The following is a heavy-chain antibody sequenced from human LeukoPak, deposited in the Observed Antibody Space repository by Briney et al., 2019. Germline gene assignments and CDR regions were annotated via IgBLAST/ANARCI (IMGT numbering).Heavy chain of an antibody. J-gene: IGHJ4*02. CDR3: ARAMVRGVINAFDY. CDR1: GGSFSGYY. V-gene: IGHV4-34*01. Sequence: PSETLSLTCAVYGGSFSGYYRSWIRQPPGKGLEWIGEINHSGSTNYNPSLKSRVTISVDTSKNQFSLKLSSVTAADTAVYYCARAMVRGVINAFDYWGQGTLVTVSS. D-gene: IGHD3-10*01. CDR2: INHSGST.